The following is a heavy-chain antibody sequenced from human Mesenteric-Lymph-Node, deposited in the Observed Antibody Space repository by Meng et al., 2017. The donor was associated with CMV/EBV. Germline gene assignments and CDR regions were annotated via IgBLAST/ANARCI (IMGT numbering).Heavy chain of an antibody. CDR2: INHSGST. V-gene: IGHV4-34*01. CDR1: GGSFSGYY. Sequence: SETLSLTCAVYGGSFSGYYWSWIRQPPGKGLEWIGEINHSGSTNYNPSLKSRVTISVDTSKNQFSLKLSSVTAADTAVYYCARTWAVGLGSFDIWGQGTMVTVSS. D-gene: IGHD1-26*01. CDR3: ARTWAVGLGSFDI. J-gene: IGHJ3*02.